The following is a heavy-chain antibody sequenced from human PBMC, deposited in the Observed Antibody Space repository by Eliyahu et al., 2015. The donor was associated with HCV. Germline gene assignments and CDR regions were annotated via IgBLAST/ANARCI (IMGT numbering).Heavy chain of an antibody. Sequence: QVQLVQSGAEVKKPGSSVKVSCKASGGTFSSYAIXWVRXAPGXGLEWMGGIIPIFGTANYAQKFQGRVTITADKSTSTAYMELSSLRSEDTAVYYCARDRYYYDSSGYYPYYYYYYGMDVWGQGTTVTVSS. CDR3: ARDRYYYDSSGYYPYYYYYYGMDV. CDR1: GGTFSSYA. V-gene: IGHV1-69*06. D-gene: IGHD3-22*01. CDR2: IIPIFGTA. J-gene: IGHJ6*02.